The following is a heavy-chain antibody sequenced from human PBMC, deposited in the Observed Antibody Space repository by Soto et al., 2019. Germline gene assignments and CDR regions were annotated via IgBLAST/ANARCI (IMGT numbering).Heavy chain of an antibody. CDR3: AKDMGSSSWYKGYGMDV. D-gene: IGHD6-13*01. CDR2: ISWNSGSI. J-gene: IGHJ6*02. CDR1: GFIFDDYA. V-gene: IGHV3-9*01. Sequence: EVQLVESGGGLVQPGRSLRLSCAASGFIFDDYAMHWVRQAPGKGLEWVSGISWNSGSIGYADSVKGRFTISRDNAKNXXHLQMNSLRADDTALYYCAKDMGSSSWYKGYGMDVWGQGTTVTVSS.